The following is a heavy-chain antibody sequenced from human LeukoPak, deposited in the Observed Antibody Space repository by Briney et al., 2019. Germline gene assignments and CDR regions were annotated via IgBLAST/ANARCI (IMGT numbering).Heavy chain of an antibody. D-gene: IGHD3-10*01. CDR2: IDGGGGST. Sequence: GGSLRLSRAASGFTFSNFVMSWVRQAPGKGLEWVSYIDGGGGSTNYADSVKGRFTISRDNSKNTLYLQMNSLRAEDTAVYYCAKIFSSGSGSYYNDCWGQGSLVTVSS. CDR1: GFTFSNFV. V-gene: IGHV3-23*01. CDR3: AKIFSSGSGSYYNDC. J-gene: IGHJ4*02.